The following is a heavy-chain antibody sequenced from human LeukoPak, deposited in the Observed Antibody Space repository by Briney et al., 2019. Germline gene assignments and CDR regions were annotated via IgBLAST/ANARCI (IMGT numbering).Heavy chain of an antibody. CDR3: ARDLPVGYYGSGSYYDY. CDR2: ISSSSSTV. D-gene: IGHD3-10*01. CDR1: GFTFSSYS. J-gene: IGHJ4*02. Sequence: PGGSLRLSCAASGFTFSSYSMNWVRQAPGKGLEWVSYISSSSSTVYYADSVKGRFTISRDNAKNSLYLQMNSLRDEDPAVYYCARDLPVGYYGSGSYYDYWGQGTLVTVSS. V-gene: IGHV3-48*02.